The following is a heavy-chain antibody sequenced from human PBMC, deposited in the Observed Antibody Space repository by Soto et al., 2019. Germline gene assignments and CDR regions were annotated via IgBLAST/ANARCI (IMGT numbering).Heavy chain of an antibody. V-gene: IGHV1-69*06. CDR3: ARDISTVKLLEAFKLYRMDI. J-gene: IGHJ6*02. CDR1: GDTFLSNP. CDR2: IIPIFATT. D-gene: IGHD4-17*01. Sequence: QVQLMQSGAEVRKPGSSVPFSCKASGDTFLSNPISWVRQAPGPGPEWMGGIIPIFATTHYSWRFVDRLTLTAHRSPHTAFRELTSLTSEETAIYYCARDISTVKLLEAFKLYRMDICGQGTTVTVS.